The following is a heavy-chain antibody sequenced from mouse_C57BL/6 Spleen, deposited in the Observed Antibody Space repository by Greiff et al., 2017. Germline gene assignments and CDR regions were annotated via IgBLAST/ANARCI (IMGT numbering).Heavy chain of an antibody. CDR3: SYYYGSSYVWFAY. D-gene: IGHD1-1*01. Sequence: QVQLKQPGAELVKPGASVKLSCKASGYTFTSYWMHWVKQRPGQGLEWIGMIHPNSGSTNYNEKFKSKATLTVDKSSSTAYMQLSSLTSVDSAVYYCSYYYGSSYVWFAYWGQGTLVTVSA. CDR1: GYTFTSYW. J-gene: IGHJ3*01. CDR2: IHPNSGST. V-gene: IGHV1-64*01.